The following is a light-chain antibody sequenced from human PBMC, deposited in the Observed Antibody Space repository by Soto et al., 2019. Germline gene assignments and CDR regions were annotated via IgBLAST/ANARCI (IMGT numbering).Light chain of an antibody. CDR1: SSNIGSDH. J-gene: IGLJ3*02. Sequence: QSVLTQPPSVSGTPGQRVTISCSGSSSNIGSDHVNWYQQLPGTAPKLLIYKNNLRPSGVPDRFSGSKSGTSASLAISGLRSEDEADYYCAVWDGSLSGWVFGGGIKLTVL. CDR3: AVWDGSLSGWV. V-gene: IGLV1-47*01. CDR2: KNN.